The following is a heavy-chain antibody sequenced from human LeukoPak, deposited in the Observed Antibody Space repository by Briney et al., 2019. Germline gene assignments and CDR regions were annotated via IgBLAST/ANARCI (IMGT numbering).Heavy chain of an antibody. CDR3: AKDRGGNFDSNPRRFYYYMDV. V-gene: IGHV3-30*02. Sequence: GGSLGLSCEASNFMFGNYDMNWARQAPGKGLEWVAFIRYDGSYKNSAESVQGRFTISRDNSRNTLYLQMSRLRAEDTAVYYCAKDRGGNFDSNPRRFYYYMDVWGKGTTVTVSS. CDR1: NFMFGNYD. D-gene: IGHD3-9*01. J-gene: IGHJ6*03. CDR2: IRYDGSYK.